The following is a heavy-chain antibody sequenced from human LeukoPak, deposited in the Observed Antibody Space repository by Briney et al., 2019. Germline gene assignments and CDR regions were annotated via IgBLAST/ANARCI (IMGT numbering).Heavy chain of an antibody. CDR2: ITYDGRNK. CDR3: ASQHIVKVTAQPPGDY. Sequence: GGSLRLSCAAAGFTFSNYAMHWVRQAPGKGLEWVAVITYDGRNKVYADSVKGRFTISRDNSKNTLYLQMNSLRGEDTAVYYCASQHIVKVTAQPPGDYWGQGTLVTVSS. CDR1: GFTFSNYA. V-gene: IGHV3-30*04. J-gene: IGHJ4*02. D-gene: IGHD2-21*02.